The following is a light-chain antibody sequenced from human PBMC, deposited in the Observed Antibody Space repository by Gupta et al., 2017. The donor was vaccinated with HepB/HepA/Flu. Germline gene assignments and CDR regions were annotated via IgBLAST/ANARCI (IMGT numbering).Light chain of an antibody. V-gene: IGLV1-44*01. CDR3: AAWDDSLNGHWV. CDR2: INN. CDR1: SSNIGSNT. J-gene: IGLJ3*02. Sequence: QSVLTQPPSASGTPGQRVTISCSGSSSNIGSNTVHWYQQLPGTAPKLLIYINNQRPSGVPDRFSGSKSGTSAALAISGLQSEDEADYYCAAWDDSLNGHWVFGGGTKLTVL.